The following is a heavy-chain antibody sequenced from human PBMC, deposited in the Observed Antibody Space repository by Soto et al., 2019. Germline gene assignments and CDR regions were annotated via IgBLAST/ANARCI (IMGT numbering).Heavy chain of an antibody. V-gene: IGHV1-69*05. Sequence: QVQLVQSGAEVKKPGSSVKVSCKASGGTFSSYAISWVRQAPGQGLEWMGGIIRIFGTADYAQKFQGRVTITSDESTSTAYRELSSLRSEDTAVYYCATPPAGYYYYGMDVWGQGTTVTVSS. CDR1: GGTFSSYA. J-gene: IGHJ6*02. CDR2: IIRIFGTA. CDR3: ATPPAGYYYYGMDV.